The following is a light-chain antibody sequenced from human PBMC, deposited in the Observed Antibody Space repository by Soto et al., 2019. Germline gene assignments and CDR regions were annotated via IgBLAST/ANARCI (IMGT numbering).Light chain of an antibody. V-gene: IGKV4-1*01. J-gene: IGKJ4*01. CDR3: QQYFGIPLT. Sequence: DIVMTQSPDSLAVSLGERATINCKSSRSLLHGSNNENFLAWYQQRPGQPPKLLFYWASTRQSGVPERFSGSGSETDFTLTISSLRAEDVVVYYCQQYFGIPLTFGGGTKVEIK. CDR1: RSLLHGSNNENF. CDR2: WAS.